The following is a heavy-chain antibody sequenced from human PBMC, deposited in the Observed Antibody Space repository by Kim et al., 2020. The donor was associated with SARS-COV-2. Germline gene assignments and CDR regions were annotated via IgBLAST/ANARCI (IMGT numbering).Heavy chain of an antibody. CDR2: IYYSGST. J-gene: IGHJ4*02. CDR3: ARSAGYSSSWYY. V-gene: IGHV4-59*01. CDR1: GGSISSYY. D-gene: IGHD6-13*01. Sequence: SETLSLTCTVSGGSISSYYWSWIRQPPGKGLEWIGYIYYSGSTNYNPSLKSRVTISVDTSKNQFSLKLSSVTAADTAGYYCARSAGYSSSWYYWGQGTLVTVSS.